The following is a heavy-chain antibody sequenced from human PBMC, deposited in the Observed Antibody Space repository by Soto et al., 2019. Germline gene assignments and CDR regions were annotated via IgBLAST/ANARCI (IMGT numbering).Heavy chain of an antibody. CDR3: ARGRYSSSWYPEYFDY. V-gene: IGHV3-23*01. J-gene: IGHJ4*02. D-gene: IGHD6-13*01. CDR1: GFPFTSYA. Sequence: GSLGLSCASSGFPFTSYAMSCVRQAPGKGLEWVSAISGSGGSTYYADSVKGRFTISRDNSKNTLYLQMNSLRAEDTAVYYCARGRYSSSWYPEYFDYWGQGTLVTVSS. CDR2: ISGSGGST.